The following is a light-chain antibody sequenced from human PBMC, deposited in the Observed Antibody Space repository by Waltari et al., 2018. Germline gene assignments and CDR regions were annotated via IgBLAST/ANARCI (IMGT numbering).Light chain of an antibody. J-gene: IGKJ4*01. CDR2: WAS. CDR3: QQYYSTPLT. CDR1: QSVLYRSNNKNY. Sequence: IVMTQSPDSLAVSLGERATINCKSSQSVLYRSNNKNYLAWYPQKPGQPPKLLIYWASTRESGVPDRFSGSGSGTDFTLTISSLQAEDVAVYYCQQYYSTPLTFGGGTKVEIK. V-gene: IGKV4-1*01.